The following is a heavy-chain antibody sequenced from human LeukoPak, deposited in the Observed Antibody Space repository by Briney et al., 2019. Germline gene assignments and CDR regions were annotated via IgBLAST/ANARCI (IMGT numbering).Heavy chain of an antibody. CDR1: GYTFTSYG. J-gene: IGHJ4*02. V-gene: IGHV1-18*01. CDR2: ISAYNGNT. Sequence: GASVKVSCKASGYTFTSYGISWVRQAPGQGLEWMGWISAYNGNTNYAQKLQGRVTMTTDTSTSTAYMELRSLRSDDTAVYYCARDLNTRIEGLLWFGEFHLDYWGQGTLVTVSS. D-gene: IGHD3-10*01. CDR3: ARDLNTRIEGLLWFGEFHLDY.